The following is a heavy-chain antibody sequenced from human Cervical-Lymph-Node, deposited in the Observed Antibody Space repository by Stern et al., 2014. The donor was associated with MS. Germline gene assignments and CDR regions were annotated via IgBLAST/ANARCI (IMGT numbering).Heavy chain of an antibody. CDR2: IQYTGSP. J-gene: IGHJ4*02. CDR3: ARSQNGRLLHYYFDS. Sequence: QLQLQESGPRLVKPSQTLSLTCTVSGGSISSRDYYWSWLRQHPEKGLDWIGYIQYTGSPYYNPSLKSRFTISIDTSKNQFSLKLSSVTAADTAIYYCARSQNGRLLHYYFDSWGQGTLVTVSS. CDR1: GGSISSRDYY. D-gene: IGHD2-15*01. V-gene: IGHV4-31*03.